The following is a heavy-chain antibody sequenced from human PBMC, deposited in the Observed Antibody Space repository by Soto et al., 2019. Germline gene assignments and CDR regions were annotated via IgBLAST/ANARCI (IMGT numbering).Heavy chain of an antibody. CDR3: ARGGSLGLRGPAFEI. D-gene: IGHD1-26*01. Sequence: GGSLRLSCAASGFTFSSYDMHWVRQATGKGLEWVSAIGTAGDTYYPGSVKGRFTISRENAKNSLYLQMNSLRAGDTAVYYCARGGSLGLRGPAFEIWGQGTMVTVSS. J-gene: IGHJ3*02. CDR1: GFTFSSYD. CDR2: IGTAGDT. V-gene: IGHV3-13*01.